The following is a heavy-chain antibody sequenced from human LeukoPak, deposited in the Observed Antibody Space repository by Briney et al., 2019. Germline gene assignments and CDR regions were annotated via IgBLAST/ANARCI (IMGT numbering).Heavy chain of an antibody. V-gene: IGHV4-30-2*01. Sequence: KPSETLSLTCTVSGGSISSGGYYWSWIRQPPGKGLEWIGYIYHSGSTYYNPSLKSRVTISVDRSKNQFSLKLSSVTAADTAVYYCARVPQYTGYSYGTPLFDYWGQGTLVTVSS. CDR1: GGSISSGGYY. J-gene: IGHJ4*02. CDR2: IYHSGST. D-gene: IGHD5-18*01. CDR3: ARVPQYTGYSYGTPLFDY.